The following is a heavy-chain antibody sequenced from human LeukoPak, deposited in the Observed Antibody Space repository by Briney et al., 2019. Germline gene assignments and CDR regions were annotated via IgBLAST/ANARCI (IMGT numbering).Heavy chain of an antibody. CDR3: ATRRGSGRYIGD. CDR2: INPYSGGT. CDR1: GSTFTDYY. D-gene: IGHD1-26*01. Sequence: ASVKVSCKASGSTFTDYYIHWVRQAPGQGLEGVGWINPYSGGTNYAAHSQGSVTTTRNTSITTAYMELSSLRSADTATYYCATRRGSGRYIGDWGQGTLVTVSS. V-gene: IGHV1-2*02. J-gene: IGHJ4*02.